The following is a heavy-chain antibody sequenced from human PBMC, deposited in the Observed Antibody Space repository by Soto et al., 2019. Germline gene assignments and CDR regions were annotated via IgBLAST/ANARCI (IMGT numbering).Heavy chain of an antibody. D-gene: IGHD3-22*01. J-gene: IGHJ6*02. CDR3: ARFYYDSSGYLPSPYYYYYGMDV. CDR1: GFTFSSYS. Sequence: GGSLRLSCAASGFTFSSYSMNWVRQAPGKGLEWVSSISSGSSYIYYADSLKGRFTISRDNAKSSLYLQMNSLRAEDTAVYYCARFYYDSSGYLPSPYYYYYGMDVWGQGTTVTVSS. CDR2: ISSGSSYI. V-gene: IGHV3-21*01.